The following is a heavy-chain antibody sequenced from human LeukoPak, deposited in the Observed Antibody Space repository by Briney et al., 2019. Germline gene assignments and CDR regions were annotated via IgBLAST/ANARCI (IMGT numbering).Heavy chain of an antibody. CDR2: IYYSGST. CDR1: GGSINNYY. CDR3: ARADYDILTGYYFVY. Sequence: KPSETLSLTCTVSGGSINNYYWSWIRQPPGKGLEWIGYIYYSGSTNYNPSLKSRVTISVDTSKNQFSLKLSSVTAADTAVYYCARADYDILTGYYFVYWGQGTLVTVSS. D-gene: IGHD3-9*01. J-gene: IGHJ4*02. V-gene: IGHV4-59*01.